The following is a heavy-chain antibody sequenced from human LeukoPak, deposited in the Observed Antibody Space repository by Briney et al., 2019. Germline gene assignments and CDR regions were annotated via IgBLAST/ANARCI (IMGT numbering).Heavy chain of an antibody. V-gene: IGHV1-69*13. D-gene: IGHD2-15*01. Sequence: SVKVSCKASGGTFSSYAISWVRQAPGQGLEWMGGIIPIFGTANYAQKFQGRVTITADESTSTAYMELSSLRSEDTAVYYCARGISICSGGSCYVGRKSSFWYYYYGMDVWGQGTTVTVSS. CDR3: ARGISICSGGSCYVGRKSSFWYYYYGMDV. J-gene: IGHJ6*02. CDR2: IIPIFGTA. CDR1: GGTFSSYA.